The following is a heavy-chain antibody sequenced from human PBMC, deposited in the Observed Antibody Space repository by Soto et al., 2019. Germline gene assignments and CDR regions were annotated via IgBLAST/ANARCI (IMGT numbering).Heavy chain of an antibody. D-gene: IGHD2-15*01. CDR2: IHPDGSEA. J-gene: IGHJ6*02. CDR1: GFTFHNFW. CDR3: ARERWFSPLHYYYLLDV. V-gene: IGHV3-7*01. Sequence: PGGSLRLSCVVSGFTFHNFWVPWVRQATGKGLEWVANIHPDGSEAYYVDSLKGRFTIFRENGKNSLYLQMNNLRVEDTAVYYCARERWFSPLHYYYLLDVWGQGTTVTVSS.